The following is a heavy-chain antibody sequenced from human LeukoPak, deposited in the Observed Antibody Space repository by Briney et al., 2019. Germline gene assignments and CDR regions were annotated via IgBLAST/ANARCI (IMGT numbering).Heavy chain of an antibody. V-gene: IGHV3-23*01. CDR1: GFTFSSYA. CDR3: AKDVPWLLWSGELIPYFDY. CDR2: ISGSGGST. Sequence: PGGSLRLSCAASGFTFSSYAMSRARQAPGKGLEWVSAISGSGGSTYYADSVKGRFTISRDNSKNTLYLQMNSLRAEDTAVYYCAKDVPWLLWSGELIPYFDYWGQGTLVTVSS. J-gene: IGHJ4*02. D-gene: IGHD3-10*01.